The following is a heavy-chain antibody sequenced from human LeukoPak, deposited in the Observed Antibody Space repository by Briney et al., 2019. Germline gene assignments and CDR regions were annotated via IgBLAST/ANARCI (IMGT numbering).Heavy chain of an antibody. V-gene: IGHV3-7*01. D-gene: IGHD1-26*01. CDR1: GFTLSSYW. CDR2: IYQDGSSK. Sequence: GGSLRLSCAASGFTLSSYWMSWVRQAPGKGLEWVANIYQDGSSKYYVDSVKGRFNISRDDAKNSLYLQMNSLRAEDTAVYYCARDLFSGSYYEDFWGQGPLVTVSS. CDR3: ARDLFSGSYYEDF. J-gene: IGHJ4*02.